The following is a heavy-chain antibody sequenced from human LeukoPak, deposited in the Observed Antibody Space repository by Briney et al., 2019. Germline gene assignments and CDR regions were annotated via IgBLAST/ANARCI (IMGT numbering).Heavy chain of an antibody. D-gene: IGHD6-19*01. CDR1: GGSISSGGYY. CDR3: ALRDISSGWYYFDY. J-gene: IGHJ4*02. Sequence: PSETLSLTCTVSGGSISSGGYYWSWIRQHPGKGLEWIGYIYYSGSTYYNPSLKSRVTISVDTSKNQFSLKLSSVTAADTAVYYCALRDISSGWYYFDYWGQGTLVTVSS. V-gene: IGHV4-31*03. CDR2: IYYSGST.